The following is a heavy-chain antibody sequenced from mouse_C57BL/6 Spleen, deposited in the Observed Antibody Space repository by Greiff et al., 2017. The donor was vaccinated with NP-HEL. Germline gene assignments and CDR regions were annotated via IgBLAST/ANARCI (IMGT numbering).Heavy chain of an antibody. CDR2: ISDGGGYT. D-gene: IGHD1-1*01. CDR1: GFTFSSYA. CDR3: AREYYYGSSPWFAY. V-gene: IGHV5-4*01. Sequence: EVKLVESGGGLVKPGGSLKLSCAASGFTFSSYAMSWVRQTPEQRLEWVATISDGGGYTYYPDNVKGRSTISRDNAKNNLYLQMSHLKSEDTAMYYCAREYYYGSSPWFAYWGQGTLVTVSA. J-gene: IGHJ3*01.